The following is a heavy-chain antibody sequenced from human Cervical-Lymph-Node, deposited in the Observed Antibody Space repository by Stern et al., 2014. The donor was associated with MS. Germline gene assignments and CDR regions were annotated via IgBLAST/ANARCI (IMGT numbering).Heavy chain of an antibody. CDR1: GGSISSYY. CDR2: IYYSGST. J-gene: IGHJ4*02. CDR3: ARGPNKMAPFDY. D-gene: IGHD5-24*01. Sequence: QVQLQESGPGLVKPSETLSLTCTVSGGSISSYYWSWIRQPPGKGLEWIGYIYYSGSTNYNPSLKSRVTISVDTSKNQFSLKLSSVTAADTAVYYCARGPNKMAPFDYWGQGTLVTVSS. V-gene: IGHV4-59*01.